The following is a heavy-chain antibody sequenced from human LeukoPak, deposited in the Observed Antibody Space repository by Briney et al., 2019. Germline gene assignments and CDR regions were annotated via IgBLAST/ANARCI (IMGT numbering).Heavy chain of an antibody. CDR1: GFTFSSYA. CDR2: IIGSGGST. J-gene: IGHJ4*02. Sequence: GGSLRLSCAASGFTFSSYAMSWVRPAPGKGLEWVAAIIGSGGSTYYADSVKGRFTISRDNSKDTLYLQMNSLRAEDTAVYYCAPFTMVRGAAFDYWGQGTLVTVSS. V-gene: IGHV3-23*01. CDR3: APFTMVRGAAFDY. D-gene: IGHD3-10*01.